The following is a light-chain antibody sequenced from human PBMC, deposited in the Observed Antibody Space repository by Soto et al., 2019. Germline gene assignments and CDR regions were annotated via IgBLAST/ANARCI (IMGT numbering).Light chain of an antibody. CDR2: GAS. CDR1: QSVKSNY. CDR3: QQYDSWPRT. Sequence: EIVLTQSPGTLSLSPGERVTISCRASQSVKSNYLAWYQQIPGQAPRLLIYGASIRATGIPDRFSGSGSGTDFTLTISSLQSEDFAVYYCQQYDSWPRTFGQGTKVDIK. J-gene: IGKJ1*01. V-gene: IGKV3-20*01.